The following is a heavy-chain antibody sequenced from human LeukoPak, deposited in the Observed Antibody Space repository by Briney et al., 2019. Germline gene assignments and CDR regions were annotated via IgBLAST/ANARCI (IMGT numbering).Heavy chain of an antibody. V-gene: IGHV1-46*01. CDR1: GYTFTSYY. Sequence: ASVKVSCKASGYTFTSYYMHWVRQAPGQGLEWMGIINPSGGSTSYAQKFQERVTITRDMSTSTAYMELSSLRSEDTAVYYCAADPYYYDSSGYYYDYWGQGTLVTVSS. CDR3: AADPYYYDSSGYYYDY. J-gene: IGHJ4*02. D-gene: IGHD3-22*01. CDR2: INPSGGST.